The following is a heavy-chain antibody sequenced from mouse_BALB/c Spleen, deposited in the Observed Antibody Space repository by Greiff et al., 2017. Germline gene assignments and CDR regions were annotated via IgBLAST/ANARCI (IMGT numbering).Heavy chain of an antibody. CDR1: GYSFTDYI. V-gene: IGHV1-39*01. CDR2: INPYYGST. J-gene: IGHJ2*01. CDR3: ARVYYGSRGYFDY. D-gene: IGHD1-1*01. Sequence: EVQLQQTGPELVKPGASVKISCKASGYSFTDYIMLWVKQSHGKSLEWIGNINPYYGSTSYNLKFKGKATLTVDKSSSTAYMQLNSLTSEDSAVYYCARVYYGSRGYFDYWGQGTTLTVSS.